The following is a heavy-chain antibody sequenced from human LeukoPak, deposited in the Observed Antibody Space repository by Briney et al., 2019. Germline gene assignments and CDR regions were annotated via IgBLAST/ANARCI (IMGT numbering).Heavy chain of an antibody. V-gene: IGHV1-69*06. J-gene: IGHJ4*02. CDR1: GGTFNSYA. CDR3: ARVGSSSWYPFRWYFDY. Sequence: ASVTVSCKASGGTFNSYAISWVRQAPGQGLEWMGGIIPIFGTANYAQKFQGRVTITADKSTSTAYMELSSLRSEDTAVYYCARVGSSSWYPFRWYFDYWGQGALVTVSS. D-gene: IGHD6-13*01. CDR2: IIPIFGTA.